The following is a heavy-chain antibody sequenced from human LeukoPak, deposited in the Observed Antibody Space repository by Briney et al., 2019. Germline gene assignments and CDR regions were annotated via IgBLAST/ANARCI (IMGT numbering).Heavy chain of an antibody. J-gene: IGHJ4*02. CDR2: IYYSGST. D-gene: IGHD2-21*02. CDR1: GSAISSGGEY. V-gene: IGHV4-31*03. CDR3: ARGLGTYCGGDCYDYYLGY. Sequence: SETLSLTCLVAGSAISSGGEYFSWIRQPPEKDLEWIGYIYYSGSTYYNPSLKSRVTISVDTSKNQFSLKLSSVTAADTAVYYCARGLGTYCGGDCYDYYLGYWGQGTLVTVSS.